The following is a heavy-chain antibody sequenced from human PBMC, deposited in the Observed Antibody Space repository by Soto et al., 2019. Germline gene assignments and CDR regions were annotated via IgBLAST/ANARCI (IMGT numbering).Heavy chain of an antibody. CDR2: IKQDGSEK. CDR1: GFTFSSYW. Sequence: GGSLRLSCAASGFTFSSYWMSWVRQAPGKGLEWVANIKQDGSEKYYVDSVKGRFTISRDNAKNSLYLQMNSLRAEDTAVYYCARDRGWEATDAFDIWGQGTMVTVSS. D-gene: IGHD1-26*01. J-gene: IGHJ3*02. CDR3: ARDRGWEATDAFDI. V-gene: IGHV3-7*01.